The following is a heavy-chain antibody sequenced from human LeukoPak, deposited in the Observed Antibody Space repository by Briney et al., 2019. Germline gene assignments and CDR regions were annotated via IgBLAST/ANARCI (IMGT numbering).Heavy chain of an antibody. D-gene: IGHD3-16*02. CDR2: ISSSGNTI. CDR1: GFTFSSYW. CDR3: ARVGSAYIWGNYRAPYDY. Sequence: GGSLRLSCAASGFTFSSYWMSWVRQAPGKGLEWVSYISSSGNTIYYADSVKGRFTISRDNAKNSLYLQMNSLRAEDTAVYYCARVGSAYIWGNYRAPYDYWGQGTLVTVSS. V-gene: IGHV3-48*04. J-gene: IGHJ4*02.